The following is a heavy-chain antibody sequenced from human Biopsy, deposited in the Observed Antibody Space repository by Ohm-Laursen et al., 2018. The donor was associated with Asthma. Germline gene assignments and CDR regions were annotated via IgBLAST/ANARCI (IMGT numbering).Heavy chain of an antibody. V-gene: IGHV1-69*13. J-gene: IGHJ3*02. D-gene: IGHD3-9*01. CDR1: GDSFSNYA. Sequence: SVKVSCKASGDSFSNYAISWVRQAPRQGLEWMGGLIPVLGTADYAQMFEGRVTITADESTSTAYMELSSLRSEDTAVYYCARTYYVFLTGQVKDGFDMGGQGTMVPVPS. CDR2: LIPVLGTA. CDR3: ARTYYVFLTGQVKDGFDM.